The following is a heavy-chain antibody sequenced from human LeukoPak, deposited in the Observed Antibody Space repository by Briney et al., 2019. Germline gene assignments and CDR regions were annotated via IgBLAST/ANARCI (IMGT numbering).Heavy chain of an antibody. CDR1: GYTFTSYG. V-gene: IGHV1-18*01. J-gene: IGHJ2*01. Sequence: GASVKVSCKASGYTFTSYGISWVRQAPGQGLEWMGWISAYNGNTNYAQKLQGRVTMTTDTSTSTAYMELSSLRSEDTAVYYCARGSITMIVDGPFDLWGRGTLVTVSS. CDR2: ISAYNGNT. D-gene: IGHD3-22*01. CDR3: ARGSITMIVDGPFDL.